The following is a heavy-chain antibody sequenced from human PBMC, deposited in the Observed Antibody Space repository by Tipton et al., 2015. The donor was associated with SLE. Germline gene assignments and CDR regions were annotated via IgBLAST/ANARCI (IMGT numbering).Heavy chain of an antibody. CDR2: INHSGST. Sequence: TLSLTCAVYGGPFSGYYWNWIRQPPGKGLEWIGEINHSGSTNYNPSLKSRVTISVDTSKNQFSLKLSSVTAADTAVYYCARVGSTFDYWGQGTLVTVSS. CDR1: GGPFSGYY. V-gene: IGHV4-34*01. D-gene: IGHD6-13*01. CDR3: ARVGSTFDY. J-gene: IGHJ4*02.